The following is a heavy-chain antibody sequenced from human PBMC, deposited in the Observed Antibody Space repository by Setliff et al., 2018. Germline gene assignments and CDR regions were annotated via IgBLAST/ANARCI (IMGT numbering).Heavy chain of an antibody. D-gene: IGHD2-2*02. J-gene: IGHJ6*01. CDR1: GGSFSGYY. CDR3: ARGRQYCSSTSCYTSYFYYYAMDI. V-gene: IGHV4-34*01. Sequence: SETLSLTCAVYGGSFSGYYWSWIRQPLGKGLEWIGEINHSGSTNYNPSLKSRVTISLDTSRNQVSLKLSSVTAADTAVYYCARGRQYCSSTSCYTSYFYYYAMDIWG. CDR2: INHSGST.